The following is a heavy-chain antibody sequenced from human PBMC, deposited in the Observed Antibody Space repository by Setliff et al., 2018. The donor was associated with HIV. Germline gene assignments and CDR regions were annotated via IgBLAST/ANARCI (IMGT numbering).Heavy chain of an antibody. D-gene: IGHD3-22*01. CDR2: INWKGART. Sequence: GGSLRLSCAASGFTFDDHGMSWVRQVPGKGLEWVSGINWKGARTGYADSVKGRFTISRDNAKSSLYLQMNSLRGEDTAFYYCTRVYYYDTSGYKDYYYMDVWGKGTTVTVSS. CDR1: GFTFDDHG. CDR3: TRVYYYDTSGYKDYYYMDV. V-gene: IGHV3-20*04. J-gene: IGHJ6*03.